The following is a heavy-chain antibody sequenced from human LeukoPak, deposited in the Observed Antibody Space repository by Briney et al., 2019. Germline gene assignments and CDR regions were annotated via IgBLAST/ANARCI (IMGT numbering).Heavy chain of an antibody. CDR1: GFIFNNYE. J-gene: IGHJ2*01. D-gene: IGHD3-9*01. CDR2: ISSSGVTT. Sequence: GGSLRLSCAASGFIFNNYEVNWVRQAPGKGLEWISYISSSGVTTYYADSVKGRFTISRDNAKNSLYLQMNSLRAEDTAVYYCARGGSNYDILTGYFLGVNWYFDLWGRGTLVTVSS. CDR3: ARGGSNYDILTGYFLGVNWYFDL. V-gene: IGHV3-48*03.